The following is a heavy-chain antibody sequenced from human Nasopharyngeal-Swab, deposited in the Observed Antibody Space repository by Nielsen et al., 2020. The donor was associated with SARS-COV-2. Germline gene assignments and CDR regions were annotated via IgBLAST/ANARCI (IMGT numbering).Heavy chain of an antibody. D-gene: IGHD3-10*01. CDR3: ARGGITMVRGVIINYYYYYMDV. V-gene: IGHV1-69*01. CDR2: IIPIFGTA. Sequence: WVRQAPGHGLEWLGWIIPIFGTANYPQKFQGRATITAHESTSTAYMELSSLRSEDAAVYYCARGGITMVRGVIINYYYYYMDVWGKGTTVTVSS. J-gene: IGHJ6*03.